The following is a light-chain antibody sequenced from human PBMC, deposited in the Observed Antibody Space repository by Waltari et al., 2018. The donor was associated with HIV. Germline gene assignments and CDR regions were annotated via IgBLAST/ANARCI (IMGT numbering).Light chain of an antibody. V-gene: IGLV2-8*01. Sequence: QSALSHPPPASGAPAQPLTVPCPGTGHDLGGSTSASWYQLHPGKAPKLLMYDVTKRRSGVPDRFSGSKSRNTASLTVSALQGDEEADYYCSSYAGSAVVFGGGTKLTVL. CDR3: SSYAGSAVV. CDR1: GHDLGGSTS. J-gene: IGLJ2*01. CDR2: DVT.